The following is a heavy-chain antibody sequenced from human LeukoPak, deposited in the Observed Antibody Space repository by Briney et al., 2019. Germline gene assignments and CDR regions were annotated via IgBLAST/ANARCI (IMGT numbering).Heavy chain of an antibody. CDR2: FTDSIGRT. V-gene: IGHV3-23*01. J-gene: IGHJ4*02. CDR1: GFTFGSHA. D-gene: IGHD6-13*01. CDR3: AKTYGSSWYGLFDS. Sequence: GGSLRLSCAASGFTFGSHAMSWVRQAPGKGLQWVSGFTDSIGRTYYADSVKGRFTISRDNSKNTLYLQMNSLRAEDTAVYYCAKTYGSSWYGLFDSWGQGTLVTVSS.